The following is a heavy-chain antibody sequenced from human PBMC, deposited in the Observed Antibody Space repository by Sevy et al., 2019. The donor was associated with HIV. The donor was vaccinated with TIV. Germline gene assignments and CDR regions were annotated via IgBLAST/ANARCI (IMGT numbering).Heavy chain of an antibody. CDR3: ARVRPTYFDWPD. CDR2: ISNSGYTI. Sequence: GGSLRLSCAASGFTFSDFYMSWIRQAPGKGLEWVSYISNSGYTIYYADSVKGRFTISRDNAKNSLYLQMNSLRAEDTAVYYCARVRPTYFDWPDWGQGTLVTVSS. J-gene: IGHJ4*02. V-gene: IGHV3-11*01. CDR1: GFTFSDFY. D-gene: IGHD3-9*01.